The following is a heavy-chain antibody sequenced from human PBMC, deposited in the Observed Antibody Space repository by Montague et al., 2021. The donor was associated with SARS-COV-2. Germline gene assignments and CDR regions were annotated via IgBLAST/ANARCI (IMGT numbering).Heavy chain of an antibody. V-gene: IGHV4-38-2*02. CDR1: GCSISSGCF. CDR3: GRAYCGGDCNYLYIWFDS. J-gene: IGHJ5*01. CDR2: IFHSGFT. D-gene: IGHD2-21*01. Sequence: SETLSLTCSVSGCSISSGCFWGCIRQPPAEGLEWIRAIFHSGFTHYNPXXQSRLTMSLDTSKNQFSLRMRSVTAADAALYYCGRAYCGGDCNYLYIWFDSWGQGALVTVSS.